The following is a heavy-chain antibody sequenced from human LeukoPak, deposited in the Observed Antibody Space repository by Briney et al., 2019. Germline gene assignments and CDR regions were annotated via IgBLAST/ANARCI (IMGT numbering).Heavy chain of an antibody. D-gene: IGHD4-17*01. CDR3: ATVGTTVPHDN. CDR1: GFTFSSYS. J-gene: IGHJ4*02. CDR2: IKQDGNEK. Sequence: GGSLRLSCAASGFTFSSYSMNWVRQAPGKGLEWVANIKQDGNEKHYVDSVKGRFTISRDNAKNSLYLQMNSLRAEDTAVYYCATVGTTVPHDNWGQGTLVTVSS. V-gene: IGHV3-7*01.